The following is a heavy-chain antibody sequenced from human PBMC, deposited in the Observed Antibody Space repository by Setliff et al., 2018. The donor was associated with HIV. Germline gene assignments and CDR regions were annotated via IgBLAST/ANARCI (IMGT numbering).Heavy chain of an antibody. J-gene: IGHJ3*02. Sequence: SETLSLTCTVSRDSINGHWWSWIRQPSGKGLEWTGSIHYSGITHYNPSLKSRLTMSVDTSKNQVSLKLTSVTAADTAVYYCARYKCINFACVGFDIWGQGTVVT. CDR3: ARYKCINFACVGFDI. D-gene: IGHD3-9*01. V-gene: IGHV4-59*11. CDR1: RDSINGHW. CDR2: IHYSGIT.